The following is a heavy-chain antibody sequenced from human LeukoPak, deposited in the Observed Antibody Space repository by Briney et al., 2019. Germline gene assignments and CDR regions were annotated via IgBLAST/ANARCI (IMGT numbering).Heavy chain of an antibody. CDR2: ISGEGGST. D-gene: IGHD2-21*02. V-gene: IGHV3-43*02. CDR1: GFTFDDYA. CDR3: AKTYCGGDCYSRALAFDI. Sequence: GGSLRLSCAASGFTFDDYAMHWVRQAPGKGLEWVSLISGEGGSTYYADSVKGRFTISRDNSKNSLYLQMNSLRTEDTALYYCAKTYCGGDCYSRALAFDIWGQGTMVTVSS. J-gene: IGHJ3*02.